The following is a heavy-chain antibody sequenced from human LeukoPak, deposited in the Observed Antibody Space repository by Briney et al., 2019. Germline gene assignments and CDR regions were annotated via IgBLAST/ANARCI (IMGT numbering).Heavy chain of an antibody. Sequence: GGSLRLSCSASGFTFSTFPMHWVRQAPGKGLEYFSAISRNGDTTYYADSVKGNFTISRDNSKNTLYLQMSSLRPEDTAVYYCVKALTDDAFDIWGQGTMVTVSS. V-gene: IGHV3-64D*06. CDR1: GFTFSTFP. J-gene: IGHJ3*02. CDR3: VKALTDDAFDI. CDR2: ISRNGDTT.